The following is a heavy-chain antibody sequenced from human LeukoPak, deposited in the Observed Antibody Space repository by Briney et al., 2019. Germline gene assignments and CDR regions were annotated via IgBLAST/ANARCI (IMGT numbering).Heavy chain of an antibody. Sequence: GGSLRLSCAASGFTFSSYSMNWDRQAPGKGLEWVSYISSSSSTIYYADSVKGRFTISRDNSKNTLYLQMNSLRAEDTAVYYCASGYCSSTSCYNYYYYMDVWGKGTTVTVSS. J-gene: IGHJ6*03. D-gene: IGHD2-2*02. CDR1: GFTFSSYS. V-gene: IGHV3-48*01. CDR2: ISSSSSTI. CDR3: ASGYCSSTSCYNYYYYMDV.